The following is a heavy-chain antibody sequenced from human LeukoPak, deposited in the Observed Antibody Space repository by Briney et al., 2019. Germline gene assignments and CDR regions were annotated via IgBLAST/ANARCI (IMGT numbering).Heavy chain of an antibody. V-gene: IGHV4-59*01. D-gene: IGHD5-18*01. J-gene: IGHJ4*02. Sequence: SETLSLACTVSGGSMSSYYWSWIRQPPGKGLEWIGYIYYSGSTNYNPSLKSRVTISVDTSKNQFSLKLSSVTAADTAVYYCARESVDTAMVYFDYWGQGTLVTVSS. CDR2: IYYSGST. CDR3: ARESVDTAMVYFDY. CDR1: GGSMSSYY.